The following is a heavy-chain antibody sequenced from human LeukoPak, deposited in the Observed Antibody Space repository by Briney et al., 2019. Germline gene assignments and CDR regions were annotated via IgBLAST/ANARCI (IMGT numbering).Heavy chain of an antibody. Sequence: PGGSLRFSCAASGFTFSSYAMSWVRQAPGKGLEWVSAISGSGGSTYYADSVKGRFTISRDNSKNTLYLQMNSLRAEDTAVYYCAKDHLLKAYYYDSSGYYDYWGQGTLVTVSS. D-gene: IGHD3-22*01. CDR3: AKDHLLKAYYYDSSGYYDY. V-gene: IGHV3-23*01. J-gene: IGHJ4*02. CDR2: ISGSGGST. CDR1: GFTFSSYA.